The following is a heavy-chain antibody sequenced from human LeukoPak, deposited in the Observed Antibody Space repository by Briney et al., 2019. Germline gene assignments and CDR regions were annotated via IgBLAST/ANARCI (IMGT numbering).Heavy chain of an antibody. J-gene: IGHJ4*02. D-gene: IGHD3-3*01. CDR3: ARVGTDFWSGYTPYFDY. V-gene: IGHV4-4*07. CDR2: IYTSGST. Sequence: PSETLSLTCTVSGGSISSYYWSWIRQPAGKGLEWIGRIYTSGSTNYNPSLKSRVTMSVDTSKNQFSLKLSSVTAADTAVYYCARVGTDFWSGYTPYFDYWGQGTLVTASS. CDR1: GGSISSYY.